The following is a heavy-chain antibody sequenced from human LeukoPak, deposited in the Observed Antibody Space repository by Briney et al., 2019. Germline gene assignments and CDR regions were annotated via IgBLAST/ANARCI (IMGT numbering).Heavy chain of an antibody. CDR1: GFTFGSYA. J-gene: IGHJ4*02. CDR3: ARAEIPDLLYDSSGSIDY. D-gene: IGHD3-22*01. CDR2: ISYDGSNK. Sequence: GGSLRLSCAAAGFTFGSYAMHWVRQAPGKGLEWVAVISYDGSNKYYADSVKGRFTISRDNSENTLYLQMNSLRAEDTAVYYCARAEIPDLLYDSSGSIDYWGQGTLVTVSS. V-gene: IGHV3-30*04.